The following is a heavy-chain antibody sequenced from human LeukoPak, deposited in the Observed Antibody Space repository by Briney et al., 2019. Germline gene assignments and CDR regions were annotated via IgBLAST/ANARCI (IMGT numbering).Heavy chain of an antibody. CDR3: ASGSGSYRTPYYYMDV. Sequence: GGSLRLSCAASGFTVSSNYMSWVRQAPGKGLEWVSVIYSGGSTYYADSVKGRFTISRDNSKNTLYLQMSSLRAEDTAVYYCASGSGSYRTPYYYMDVWGTGTTVTVSS. CDR1: GFTVSSNY. CDR2: IYSGGST. J-gene: IGHJ6*03. V-gene: IGHV3-53*01. D-gene: IGHD3-10*01.